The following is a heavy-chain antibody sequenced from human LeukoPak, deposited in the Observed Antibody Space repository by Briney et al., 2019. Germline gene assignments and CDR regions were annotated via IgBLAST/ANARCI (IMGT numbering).Heavy chain of an antibody. CDR3: ARDLDYYDSSGYGAFDI. J-gene: IGHJ3*02. D-gene: IGHD3-22*01. CDR2: IYHSGST. V-gene: IGHV4-38-2*02. CDR1: GYSISSGYY. Sequence: SETLSLTCTVSGYSISSGYYWGWIRQPPGKGLEWIGSIYHSGSTYYNPSLKSRVTISVDTSKNQFSLKLSSVTAADTAVYYCARDLDYYDSSGYGAFDIWGQGTMVTVSS.